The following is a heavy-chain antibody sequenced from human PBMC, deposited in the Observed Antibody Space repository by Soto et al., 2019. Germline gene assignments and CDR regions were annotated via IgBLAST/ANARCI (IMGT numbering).Heavy chain of an antibody. CDR1: GYTFISYG. D-gene: IGHD6-13*01. CDR2: ISAYNGNT. V-gene: IGHV1-18*01. J-gene: IGHJ6*02. CDR3: AITKPQVIAGAVTDRYGMDL. Sequence: ASVKVSCKASGYTFISYGISWVRQAPGQGLEWMGWISAYNGNTNYAQKFQGRVTMSTDTSTSTAYMELRSLRSDDTAVYYCAITKPQVIAGAVTDRYGMDLWGQGYTVTVSS.